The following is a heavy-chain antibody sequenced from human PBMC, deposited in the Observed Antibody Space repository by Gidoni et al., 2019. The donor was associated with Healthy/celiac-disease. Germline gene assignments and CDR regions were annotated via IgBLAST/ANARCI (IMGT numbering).Heavy chain of an antibody. CDR2: ISSSSSTI. V-gene: IGHV3-48*01. D-gene: IGHD4-17*01. Sequence: EGQLVESGGGLVQPGESLRLSCAASGFSFSSYSMNWVRQAPGKGLEWVSYISSSSSTIYYADSVKGRFTISRDNAKNSLYLQMNSLRAEDTAVYDCARFYGDYVSYFDYWGQGTLVTVSS. J-gene: IGHJ4*02. CDR3: ARFYGDYVSYFDY. CDR1: GFSFSSYS.